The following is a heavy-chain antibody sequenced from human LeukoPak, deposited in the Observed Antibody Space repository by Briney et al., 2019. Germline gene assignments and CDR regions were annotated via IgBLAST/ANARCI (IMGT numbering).Heavy chain of an antibody. CDR2: IWYDGSNK. V-gene: IGHV3-33*08. CDR3: ARGALYSSSWDYMDV. CDR1: GFTFSSYA. D-gene: IGHD6-13*01. J-gene: IGHJ6*03. Sequence: GRSLRLSCAASGFTFSSYAMHWVRQAPGKGLEWVAVIWYDGSNKYYADSVKGRFTISRDNSKNTLYLQMNSLRAEDTAVYYCARGALYSSSWDYMDVWGKGTTVTVS.